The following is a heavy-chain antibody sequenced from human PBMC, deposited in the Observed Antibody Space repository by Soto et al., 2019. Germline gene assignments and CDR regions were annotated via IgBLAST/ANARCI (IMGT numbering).Heavy chain of an antibody. V-gene: IGHV3-11*06. CDR2: ISNSSSYT. D-gene: IGHD6-19*01. Sequence: QVQLVESGGGLVKPGGSLGLSCAASGFTFSDYYMSWIRQAPGKGLEWVSYISNSSSYTNYADSVKGRFTISRDNAKNSLYLQMNSLRAEDTAVYYCARGMAAVAGKVWYFDLWGRGTLVTVSS. J-gene: IGHJ2*01. CDR1: GFTFSDYY. CDR3: ARGMAAVAGKVWYFDL.